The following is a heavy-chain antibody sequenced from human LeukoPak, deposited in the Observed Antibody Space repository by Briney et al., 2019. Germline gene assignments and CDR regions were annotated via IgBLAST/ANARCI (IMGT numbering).Heavy chain of an antibody. CDR1: AATFSSYD. CDR3: ARDREYSSSSLNY. D-gene: IGHD6-6*01. CDR2: IIPIFATA. V-gene: IGHV1-69*13. Sequence: SVNLSCKASAATFSSYDNSWVRQPPGQGLGWMGGIIPIFATANYAQKFQGRVTITADESTSTAYMELSSLRSEDTAVYYCARDREYSSSSLNYWGQGTLVTVSS. J-gene: IGHJ4*02.